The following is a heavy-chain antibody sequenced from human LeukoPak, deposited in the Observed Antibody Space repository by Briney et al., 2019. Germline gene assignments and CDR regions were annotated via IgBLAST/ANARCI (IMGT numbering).Heavy chain of an antibody. D-gene: IGHD2-2*01. CDR1: GYTFTSYG. V-gene: IGHV1-18*01. J-gene: IGHJ6*03. CDR3: AREGLKYQLLSPARRYYYYMDA. CDR2: ISAYNGNT. Sequence: ASVKVSCKASGYTFTSYGISWVRQAPGQGLEWMGWISAYNGNTNYAQKLQGRVTMTTDPSTSTAYMELRSLRSDDAAVYYCAREGLKYQLLSPARRYYYYMDAWGKGTTVTVSS.